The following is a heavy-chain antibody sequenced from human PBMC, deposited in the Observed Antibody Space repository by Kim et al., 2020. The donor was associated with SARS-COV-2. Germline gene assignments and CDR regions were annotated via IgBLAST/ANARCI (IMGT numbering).Heavy chain of an antibody. J-gene: IGHJ6*02. V-gene: IGHV3-74*01. CDR2: ISSDGSIT. D-gene: IGHD3-10*02. CDR1: RFTFYNYW. CDR3: ARVFFRDGFDV. Sequence: GGSLRISCAVSRFTFYNYWINWVRHAPGKGLVWVSRISSDGSITNYADSVKGRFTMSRDNAENTLYLQMNSLRAEDTAVYYCARVFFRDGFDVWGQGTTVTVSS.